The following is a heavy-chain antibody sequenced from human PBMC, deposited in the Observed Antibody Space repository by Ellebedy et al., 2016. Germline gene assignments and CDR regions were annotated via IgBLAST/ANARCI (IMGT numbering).Heavy chain of an antibody. CDR3: AKDQGVSSSGWGDFDY. V-gene: IGHV3-23*01. J-gene: IGHJ4*02. D-gene: IGHD6-19*01. Sequence: GESLKISXAASGFTFSSYAMSWVRQAPGKGLEWVSVISHSDGSTYYADSVKGRFTISRDNSKNTLYLQMNSLRAEDTAVYYCAKDQGVSSSGWGDFDYWGQGTLVTVSS. CDR1: GFTFSSYA. CDR2: ISHSDGST.